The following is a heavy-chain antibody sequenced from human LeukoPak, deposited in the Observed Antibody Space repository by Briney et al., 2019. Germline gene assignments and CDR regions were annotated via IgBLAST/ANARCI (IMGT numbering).Heavy chain of an antibody. V-gene: IGHV3-23*01. CDR2: IXGXXASX. Sequence: PGGSLRLSCAASGXTFAIHAMXLXXXAPGXXXXXXXXIXGXXASXHXXXSXXGQFTISRDNSQNTLFLQMNSLRVEDTAIYYCAKDSYVSGRPLHTFDVWGQGTMVTVSS. D-gene: IGHD3-10*01. J-gene: IGHJ3*01. CDR1: GXTFAIHA. CDR3: AKDSYVSGRPLHTFDV.